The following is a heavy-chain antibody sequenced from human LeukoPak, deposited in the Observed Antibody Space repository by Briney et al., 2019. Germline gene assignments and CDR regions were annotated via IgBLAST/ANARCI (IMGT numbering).Heavy chain of an antibody. J-gene: IGHJ6*03. Sequence: SETLSLTCSVSGGSISSYYWSWIRQPPGKGLEWIGSIYYSGSTNYNPSLKSRVTISVDTSKNQFSLKLSSVTAADTAVYYCAREGYGYRDYYYYYMDVWGKGTTVTVSS. CDR1: GGSISSYY. CDR3: AREGYGYRDYYYYYMDV. CDR2: IYYSGST. V-gene: IGHV4-59*01. D-gene: IGHD5-18*01.